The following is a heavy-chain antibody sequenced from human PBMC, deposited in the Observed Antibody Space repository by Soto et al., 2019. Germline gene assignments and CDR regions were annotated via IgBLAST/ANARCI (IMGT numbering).Heavy chain of an antibody. V-gene: IGHV1-69*13. J-gene: IGHJ5*02. CDR3: ARVWSQRIAAAGTPRHNWFDP. D-gene: IGHD6-13*01. CDR1: GGTFSSYA. CDR2: IIPIFGTA. Sequence: SVKVSCKASGGTFSSYAISWVRQAPGQGLEWMGGIIPIFGTANYAQKFQGRVTITADESTSTAYMELSSLRSEDTAVYYCARVWSQRIAAAGTPRHNWFDPWGQGTLVTVSS.